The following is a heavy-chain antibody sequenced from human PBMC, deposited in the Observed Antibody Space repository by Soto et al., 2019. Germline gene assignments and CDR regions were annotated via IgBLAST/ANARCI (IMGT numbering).Heavy chain of an antibody. CDR2: IYYTGST. V-gene: IGHV4-30-4*01. CDR1: GGSFSSGDYY. J-gene: IGHJ6*02. Sequence: PSETLSLTCTVSGGSFSSGDYYWSWVRQPPGKGLEWIGYIYYTGSTFNNPSLKSRVSISIDTSKTQFSLKLSSVTAAGTAVYYCARIHFGDEPSYYYYGMEVWGQGATVTVSS. CDR3: ARIHFGDEPSYYYYGMEV. D-gene: IGHD4-17*01.